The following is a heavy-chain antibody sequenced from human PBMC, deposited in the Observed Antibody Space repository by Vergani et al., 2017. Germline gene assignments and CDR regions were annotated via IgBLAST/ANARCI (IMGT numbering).Heavy chain of an antibody. CDR3: AASTTVMTYNWFDP. V-gene: IGHV4-31*03. CDR2: IYYSGST. CDR1: GGSISSGGYY. Sequence: QVQLQESGPGLVKPSQTLSLTCTVSGGSISSGGYYWSWIRQHPGKGLEWIGYIYYSGSTYYNPSLKSRVTISVDTSKNQFSLKLSSVTAADTAVYYGAASTTVMTYNWFDPWGQGTLVTVSS. J-gene: IGHJ5*02. D-gene: IGHD4-17*01.